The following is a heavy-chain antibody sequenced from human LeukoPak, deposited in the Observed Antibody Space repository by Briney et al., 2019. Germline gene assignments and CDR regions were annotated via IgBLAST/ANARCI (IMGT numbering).Heavy chain of an antibody. CDR3: ARSVGDVGATFDY. Sequence: ASVKVSCKASGYTFTGYYMHWVRQAPGQGLEWMGWINPNSGGTNYAQKFQGRVTMTRDTSISTAYMELSRLRSDDTAVYYCARSVGDVGATFDYWGQGTLVTVSS. CDR2: INPNSGGT. V-gene: IGHV1-2*02. J-gene: IGHJ4*02. CDR1: GYTFTGYY. D-gene: IGHD1-26*01.